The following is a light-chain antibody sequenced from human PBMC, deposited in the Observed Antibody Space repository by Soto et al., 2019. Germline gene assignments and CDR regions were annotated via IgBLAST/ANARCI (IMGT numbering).Light chain of an antibody. CDR1: QSISTW. Sequence: DIQMTQSPSTLSASVGDRVTITCRASQSISTWLSWYQQKPGKAPKVMIYKASNLQSGVSSRFSGSGSGTAFTLTISSLQPDEFATYYCQDYNSWTFGQGTKVEI. CDR2: KAS. CDR3: QDYNSWT. J-gene: IGKJ1*01. V-gene: IGKV1-5*03.